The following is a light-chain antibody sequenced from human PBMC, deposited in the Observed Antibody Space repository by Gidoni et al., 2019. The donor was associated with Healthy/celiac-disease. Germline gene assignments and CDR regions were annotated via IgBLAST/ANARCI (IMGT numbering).Light chain of an antibody. V-gene: IGKV1-33*01. CDR2: DAS. J-gene: IGKJ1*01. Sequence: DIQMTQPPSSLSASVGDRVTITCQASQDISNYLNWYQQKPGKAPKLLIYDASNLETGVPSRFSGSGSGTDFTFTISSLQPEDIATYYCQQYDNLPVTFGQGTKVEIK. CDR1: QDISNY. CDR3: QQYDNLPVT.